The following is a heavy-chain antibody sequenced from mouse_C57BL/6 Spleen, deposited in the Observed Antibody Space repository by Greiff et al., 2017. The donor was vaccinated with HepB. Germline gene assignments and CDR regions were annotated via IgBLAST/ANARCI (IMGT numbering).Heavy chain of an antibody. D-gene: IGHD1-1*01. V-gene: IGHV1-4*01. Sequence: PFSSFTISFHSSVYTFTIYTMHLVKHIPLHFLEWIGYINPSIGYTKYNQKFKDKATLTADKSSSTAYMQLSSLTSEDSAVYYCALITTVVEDWYFDVWGTGTTVTVSS. CDR1: VYTFTIYT. CDR2: INPSIGYT. CDR3: ALITTVVEDWYFDV. J-gene: IGHJ1*03.